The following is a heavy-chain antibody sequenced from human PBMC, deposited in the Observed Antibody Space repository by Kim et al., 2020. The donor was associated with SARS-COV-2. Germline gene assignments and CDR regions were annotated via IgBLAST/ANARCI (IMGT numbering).Heavy chain of an antibody. CDR1: GFTFSSYA. J-gene: IGHJ6*02. Sequence: GGSLRLSCAASGFTFSSYAMHWVRQAPGKGLEWVAVISYDGSNKYYADSVKGRFTISRDNSKNTLYLQMNSLRAEDTAVYYCAREEEGYSNPHKLSYYYYGMDVWGQGTTVTVSS. V-gene: IGHV3-30-3*01. D-gene: IGHD4-4*01. CDR3: AREEEGYSNPHKLSYYYYGMDV. CDR2: ISYDGSNK.